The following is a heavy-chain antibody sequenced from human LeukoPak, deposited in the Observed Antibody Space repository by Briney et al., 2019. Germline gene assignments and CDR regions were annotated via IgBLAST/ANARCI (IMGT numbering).Heavy chain of an antibody. Sequence: GESLKISCKGSGYSFTSYWIGWVRQMPGKGLEWMGIIYPSDSDTRYSPSFQGQVTISADKSISTAYLQWSSLTAPDTAMYYCARQDSNYHADYWGQGTLVTVSS. CDR2: IYPSDSDT. CDR3: ARQDSNYHADY. D-gene: IGHD4-11*01. V-gene: IGHV5-51*01. CDR1: GYSFTSYW. J-gene: IGHJ4*02.